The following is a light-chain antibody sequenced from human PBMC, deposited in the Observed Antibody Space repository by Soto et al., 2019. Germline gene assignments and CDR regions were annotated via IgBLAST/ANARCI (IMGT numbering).Light chain of an antibody. CDR2: KAS. V-gene: IGKV1-5*03. Sequence: DIQMTQSPSTLSASVGDRVTITCRASQSISSWLAWYQQIPGKAPKLLIYKASSLESGVPSRFSGSGSGTEFTLTISSLQPDDSATYYCQQYYSHSTFGQGTKLEIK. CDR1: QSISSW. J-gene: IGKJ2*02. CDR3: QQYYSHST.